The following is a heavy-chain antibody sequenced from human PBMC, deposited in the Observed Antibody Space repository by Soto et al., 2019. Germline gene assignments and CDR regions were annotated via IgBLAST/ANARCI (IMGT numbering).Heavy chain of an antibody. J-gene: IGHJ3*02. CDR3: ASLPNGDYEVFDI. V-gene: IGHV4-31*01. CDR2: IYYSGST. Sequence: QVQLQESGPGLVKPSQTLSLTCTVSGGSISSGGYYWSWIRQHPGKGLEWIGYIYYSGSTYYNPSLQSLVTISVETSKNQFSLKLSSVTAADTAVYYCASLPNGDYEVFDIWGQGTMVTVSS. D-gene: IGHD4-17*01. CDR1: GGSISSGGYY.